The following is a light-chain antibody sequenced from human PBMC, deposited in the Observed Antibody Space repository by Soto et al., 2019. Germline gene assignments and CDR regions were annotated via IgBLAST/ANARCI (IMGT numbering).Light chain of an antibody. CDR3: CSYVGSSTFSYV. CDR2: EGS. V-gene: IGLV2-23*03. Sequence: QSVLTQPASVSGSPGQSITISCTGTSSDVGSYNLVSRYQQHPGKAPKLMIYEGSKRPSGVSNRFSGSKSGNTASLTISGLQAEDEADYYCCSYVGSSTFSYVFGTGTKVTVL. J-gene: IGLJ1*01. CDR1: SSDVGSYNL.